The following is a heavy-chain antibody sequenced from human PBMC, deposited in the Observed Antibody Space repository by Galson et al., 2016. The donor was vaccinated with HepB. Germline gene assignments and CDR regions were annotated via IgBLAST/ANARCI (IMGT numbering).Heavy chain of an antibody. Sequence: SLRLSCAASGFAFSSYSMNWVRQAPGKGLEVVSSISRSGDSRDYADSVKGRFTISRDNSKDTLYLQMNSLRAEDTAVYYCAKGGGYTYALGYWGRGTLVTVSS. J-gene: IGHJ4*02. CDR1: GFAFSSYS. CDR3: AKGGGYTYALGY. CDR2: ISRSGDSR. V-gene: IGHV3-23*01. D-gene: IGHD5-18*01.